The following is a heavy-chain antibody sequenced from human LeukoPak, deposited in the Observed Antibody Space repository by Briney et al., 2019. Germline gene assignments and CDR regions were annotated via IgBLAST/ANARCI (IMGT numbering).Heavy chain of an antibody. Sequence: SETLSLTCTVSGGSVSNSNYCWGWIRQPPGKQLEWIGSIDYSGSPLYYPSLKSRVTISVDTSKNQFSLKLSSVTAADTAVYYCARPLDCNYGGTAFDIWGQGTMVTVSS. D-gene: IGHD4-23*01. J-gene: IGHJ3*02. CDR3: ARPLDCNYGGTAFDI. CDR2: IDYSGSP. V-gene: IGHV4-39*01. CDR1: GGSVSNSNYC.